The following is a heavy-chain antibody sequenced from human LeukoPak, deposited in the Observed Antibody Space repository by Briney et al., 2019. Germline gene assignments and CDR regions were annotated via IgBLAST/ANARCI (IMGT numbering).Heavy chain of an antibody. J-gene: IGHJ4*02. CDR1: GGSISSGGYS. V-gene: IGHV4-30-2*01. CDR2: IYHSGST. CDR3: ARDVLPEGGIGY. D-gene: IGHD2-8*01. Sequence: SETLSLTCAVSGGSISSGGYSWSWIRQPPGKGLEWIGEIYHSGSTNYNPSLKSRVTISVDKSKNQFSLKLSSVTAADTAVYYCARDVLPEGGIGYWGQGTLVTVSS.